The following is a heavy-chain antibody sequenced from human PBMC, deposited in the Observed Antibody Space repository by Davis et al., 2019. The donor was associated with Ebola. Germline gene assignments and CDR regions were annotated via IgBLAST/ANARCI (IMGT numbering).Heavy chain of an antibody. Sequence: MPSETLSLTCPLSGGSVISGRYYWSWIRQPPGTGLEWIGYIYYSGSTNYNPTLKSRVTIPVDTSKNQFSLKLGSMTAADTAVYYCARVGAATGGELDYWGQGALVTVSS. CDR1: GGSVISGRYY. V-gene: IGHV4-61*01. CDR3: ARVGAATGGELDY. J-gene: IGHJ4*02. CDR2: IYYSGST. D-gene: IGHD3-16*01.